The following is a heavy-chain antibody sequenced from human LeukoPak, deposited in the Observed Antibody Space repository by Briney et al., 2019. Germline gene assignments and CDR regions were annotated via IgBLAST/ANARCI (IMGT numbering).Heavy chain of an antibody. CDR2: ISGTGGRT. CDR3: ARDVPYYYDSSGYYSLFDC. J-gene: IGHJ4*02. D-gene: IGHD3-22*01. Sequence: PGGSLRLSCAASGFTFSTYAMSWVRQAPGKGLEWVSDISGTGGRTYYADSVKGRFTISRDNSKDTVDLLMNSLRAEDTAIYYCARDVPYYYDSSGYYSLFDCWGQGTLVTVSS. V-gene: IGHV3-23*01. CDR1: GFTFSTYA.